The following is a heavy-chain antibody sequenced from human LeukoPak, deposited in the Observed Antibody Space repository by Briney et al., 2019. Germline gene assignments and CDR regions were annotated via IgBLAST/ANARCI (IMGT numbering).Heavy chain of an antibody. J-gene: IGHJ5*02. CDR1: GGSISSSSYY. Sequence: SETLSLTCTVSGGSISSSSYYWGWIRQPPGKGLEWIGSIYYSGSTYYNPSLKSRVTISVDTSKNQFSLKLSSVTAADTAVYYCARDPGDVPAAPLVSNWFDPWGQGTLVTVSS. CDR2: IYYSGST. D-gene: IGHD2-2*01. V-gene: IGHV4-39*07. CDR3: ARDPGDVPAAPLVSNWFDP.